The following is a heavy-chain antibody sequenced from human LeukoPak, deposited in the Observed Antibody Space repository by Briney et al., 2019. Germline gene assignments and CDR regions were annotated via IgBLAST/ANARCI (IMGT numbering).Heavy chain of an antibody. CDR3: ARIEYYYGMDV. CDR2: ISSISSYT. J-gene: IGHJ6*02. D-gene: IGHD1-26*01. V-gene: IGHV3-11*06. CDR1: GFTFSDYY. Sequence: GGSLRLSCAASGFTFSDYYMSWIRQAPGKGLEWVSYISSISSYTNYADSVKGRFTISRDNAKNSLYLQMNSLRAEDTAVYYCARIEYYYGMDVWGQGTTVTVSS.